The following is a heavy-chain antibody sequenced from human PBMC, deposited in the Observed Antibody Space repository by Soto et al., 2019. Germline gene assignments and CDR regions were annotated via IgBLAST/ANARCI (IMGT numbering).Heavy chain of an antibody. CDR2: INAGNGNT. V-gene: IGHV1-3*01. Sequence: QVQLVQSGAEVKKPGASVKVSCKASGYTFTSYAMHWVRQAPGQRLEWMGWINAGNGNTKYSQKFQGRVTITRHTSASTAYMELSSLRSEDTAVYYCARGVAGPLHWFDPWGQGTLVTVSS. CDR3: ARGVAGPLHWFDP. D-gene: IGHD6-19*01. CDR1: GYTFTSYA. J-gene: IGHJ5*02.